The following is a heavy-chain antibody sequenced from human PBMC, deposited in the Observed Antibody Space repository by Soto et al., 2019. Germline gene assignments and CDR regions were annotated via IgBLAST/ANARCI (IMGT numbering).Heavy chain of an antibody. CDR1: QFTFSTYA. V-gene: IGHV3-23*01. J-gene: IGHJ2*01. CDR3: AKDGLRPCSVGTCLWFFDL. D-gene: IGHD2-15*01. CDR2: ISDSGDYT. Sequence: EVQLLESGGGLVQPGGSLRLSCAASQFTFSTYAMSWVRQAPGKGLEWVSAISDSGDYTYYDDSVKGRFTISRDNSMNTLYLQMSSLRAEDTAVYYCAKDGLRPCSVGTCLWFFDLCARGTLVTVSS.